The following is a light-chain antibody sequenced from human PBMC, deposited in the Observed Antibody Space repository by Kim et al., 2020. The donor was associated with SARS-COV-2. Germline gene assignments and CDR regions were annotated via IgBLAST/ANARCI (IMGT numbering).Light chain of an antibody. J-gene: IGKJ5*01. V-gene: IGKV1-39*01. CDR1: QNIVNY. CDR2: GAS. CDR3: QQSYSSTQIT. Sequence: IQMTQSPSSLSASVGDRVIISCRASQNIVNYLNWYQWRPGKAPKLLISGASSLHSGVPSRFSGSGSGTDFTLTISTLLPEDFATYYCQQSYSSTQITFGQGTRLEIK.